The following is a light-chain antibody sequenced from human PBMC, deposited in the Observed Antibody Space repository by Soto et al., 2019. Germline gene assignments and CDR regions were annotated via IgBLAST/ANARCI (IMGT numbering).Light chain of an antibody. CDR3: SSYTTRSTVV. CDR1: SSDVGGYNY. J-gene: IGLJ2*01. CDR2: DVY. Sequence: QSVLTQPASVSGSPGQSITISCTGTSSDVGGYNYVSWFQQHPGKAPNLMIYDVYRRPSGVSYRFSGSKSGNTASLTISGLQAEDEADYYCSSYTTRSTVVFGGGTKVTAL. V-gene: IGLV2-14*01.